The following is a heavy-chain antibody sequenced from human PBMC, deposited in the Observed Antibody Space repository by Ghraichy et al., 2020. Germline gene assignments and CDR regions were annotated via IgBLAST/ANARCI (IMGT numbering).Heavy chain of an antibody. CDR1: GGSFSGYY. V-gene: IGHV4-34*01. CDR2: INHSGST. CDR3: ARERRRYYDSSGYYFDY. J-gene: IGHJ4*02. Sequence: SETLSLTCAVYGGSFSGYYWSWIRQPPGKGLEWIGEINHSGSTNYNPSLKSRVTISVDTSKNQFSLKLSSVTAADTAVYYCARERRRYYDSSGYYFDYWGQGTLVTVSS. D-gene: IGHD3-22*01.